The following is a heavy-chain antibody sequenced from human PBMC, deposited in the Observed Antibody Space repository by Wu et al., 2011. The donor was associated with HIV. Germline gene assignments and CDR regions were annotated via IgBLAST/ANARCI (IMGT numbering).Heavy chain of an antibody. D-gene: IGHD3-10*01. CDR1: GYTFTDFY. V-gene: IGHV1-18*04. Sequence: QVQLVQSGAEVKKPGASVKVSCKASGYTFTDFYVHWVRQAPGQGLEWMGWISVYNGDTNYARKFQGRVTMTTDTSASTAYMELRSLRSDDTAVYFCARRHYYGSGPEYYFDYWGQGTLVTVSS. CDR3: ARRHYYGSGPEYYFDY. CDR2: ISVYNGDT. J-gene: IGHJ4*02.